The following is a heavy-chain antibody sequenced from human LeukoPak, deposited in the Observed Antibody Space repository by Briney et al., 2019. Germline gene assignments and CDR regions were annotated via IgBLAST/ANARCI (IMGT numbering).Heavy chain of an antibody. CDR2: INHSGST. J-gene: IGHJ4*02. V-gene: IGHV4-34*01. D-gene: IGHD6-13*01. CDR3: ARMSWQQQRTVDY. CDR1: GGSFSGYY. Sequence: SETLSLTCAVYGGSFSGYYWSWIRQPPGKGLEWIGEINHSGSTNYNPSLKSRVTISVDTSKNQFSLKLSSVTAADTAVYYCARMSWQQQRTVDYWGQGTLVTVSS.